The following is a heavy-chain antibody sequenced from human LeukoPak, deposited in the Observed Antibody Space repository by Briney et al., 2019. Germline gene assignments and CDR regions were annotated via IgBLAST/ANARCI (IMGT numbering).Heavy chain of an antibody. D-gene: IGHD6-13*01. Sequence: SETLSLTCAVSGGSISSSNWWSWVRQPPGKGLEWIGEIYHSGSTNYNPFLKSRVTISVDKSKNQFSLKLSSVTAADTAVYYWARLTGGSSSWGGVDYWGQGTLVTVSS. J-gene: IGHJ4*02. V-gene: IGHV4-4*02. CDR2: IYHSGST. CDR1: GGSISSSNW. CDR3: ARLTGGSSSWGGVDY.